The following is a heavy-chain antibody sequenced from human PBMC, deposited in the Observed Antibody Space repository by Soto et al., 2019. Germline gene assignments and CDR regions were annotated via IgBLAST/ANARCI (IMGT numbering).Heavy chain of an antibody. CDR2: IKQDETGK. V-gene: IGHV3-7*05. CDR3: ARVRTENYYGMDV. J-gene: IGHJ6*02. Sequence: LVESGGGLVQPGGSLRLSCVGSRFTFSNYWMSWVRQLQGKGLDWVANIKQDETGKYYVDSVKGRFGISRDNAKKSLYLQMNSLRVEDTAVYYCARVRTENYYGMDVWGQGTTVTVSS. CDR1: RFTFSNYW.